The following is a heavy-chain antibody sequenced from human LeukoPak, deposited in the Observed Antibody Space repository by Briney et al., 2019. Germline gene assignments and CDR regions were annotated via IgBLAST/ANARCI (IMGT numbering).Heavy chain of an antibody. V-gene: IGHV4-34*01. CDR1: GGSFSGYY. CDR3: ARTVITRIVVATPGAFDI. Sequence: SETLSLTCAVYGGSFSGYYWNWIRQPPGKGLEWIGEIYHSGSTNYNPSLKSRVTISVDTSKNQFSLKLSSVTAADTAVYYCARTVITRIVVATPGAFDIWGQGTMVTVSS. CDR2: IYHSGST. J-gene: IGHJ3*02. D-gene: IGHD3-22*01.